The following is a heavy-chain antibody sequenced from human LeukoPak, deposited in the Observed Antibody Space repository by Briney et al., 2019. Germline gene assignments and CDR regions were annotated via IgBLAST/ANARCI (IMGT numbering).Heavy chain of an antibody. CDR1: GGSISSGDYY. CDR2: GYYSGST. Sequence: SETLSLTCTVSGGSISSGDYYWSWIRHPPGKGLVSVGYGYYSGSTYDNPSLQSPVTISVAPSMNQFSLKLSSVTASDTAVYYCARTHIAAPGTDSSDPWGQGTLVTVSS. D-gene: IGHD6-13*01. V-gene: IGHV4-30-4*01. J-gene: IGHJ5*02. CDR3: ARTHIAAPGTDSSDP.